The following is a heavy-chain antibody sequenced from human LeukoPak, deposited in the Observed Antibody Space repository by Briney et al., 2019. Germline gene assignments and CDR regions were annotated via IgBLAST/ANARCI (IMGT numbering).Heavy chain of an antibody. D-gene: IGHD3-22*01. J-gene: IGHJ4*02. V-gene: IGHV4-34*01. Sequence: SETLSLTCAVYGVSFSANYWSWIRQPPGKGLEWMGEINHSGITRYNPSLKCRITISVETSITRFCLKLSSVTAADTALYYCARGPTLHYYEGNGYYYFDFWGREPWSPSPQ. CDR2: INHSGIT. CDR1: GVSFSANY. CDR3: ARGPTLHYYEGNGYYYFDF.